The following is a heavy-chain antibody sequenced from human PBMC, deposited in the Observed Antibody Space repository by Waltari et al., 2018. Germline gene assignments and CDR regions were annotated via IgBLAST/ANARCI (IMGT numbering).Heavy chain of an antibody. Sequence: QVQLVQSGAEVKKPGASVKVSCKASGYTFTSYGISWVRQAPGQGLEWMGWISAYNGNTNYAQKLQGRVTMTTDTSTSTAYMELRSLRSDDTAVYYCASQRRLLGYCSGGSCLGDAFDIWGQGTMVTVSS. J-gene: IGHJ3*02. CDR2: ISAYNGNT. D-gene: IGHD2-15*01. CDR3: ASQRRLLGYCSGGSCLGDAFDI. CDR1: GYTFTSYG. V-gene: IGHV1-18*01.